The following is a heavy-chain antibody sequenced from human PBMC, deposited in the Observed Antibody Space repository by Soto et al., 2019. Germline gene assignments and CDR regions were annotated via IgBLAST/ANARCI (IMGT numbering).Heavy chain of an antibody. V-gene: IGHV3-11*06. D-gene: IGHD3-16*01. Sequence: PGGSLRLSCAASGFISSDYYMSWIRQAPGKGLEWVSYISSSSSYTNYADSVKGRFTISRDNAKNSLSLQMNSLRAEDTAVYYCARVTFGSFYQDSWGQGTLVTVSS. CDR3: ARVTFGSFYQDS. CDR1: GFISSDYY. CDR2: ISSSSSYT. J-gene: IGHJ4*02.